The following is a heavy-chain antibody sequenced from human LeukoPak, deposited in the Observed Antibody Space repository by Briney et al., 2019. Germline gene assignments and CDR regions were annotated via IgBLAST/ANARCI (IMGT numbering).Heavy chain of an antibody. V-gene: IGHV3-21*01. CDR2: ISSSSSYI. D-gene: IGHD6-13*01. J-gene: IGHJ6*03. Sequence: PGGSLRLSCAASGFTFSSYSMNWVRQAPGKGLEWVSSISSSSSYIYYADSVKGRFTISRDNAKNSLYLQMNSLRAEDTAVYYCARARGSSSWYRMYMDVWGKGTTVTVSS. CDR1: GFTFSSYS. CDR3: ARARGSSSWYRMYMDV.